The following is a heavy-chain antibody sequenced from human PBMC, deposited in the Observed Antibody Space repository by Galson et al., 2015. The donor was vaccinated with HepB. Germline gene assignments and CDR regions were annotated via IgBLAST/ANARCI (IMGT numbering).Heavy chain of an antibody. CDR2: IKQDGSEK. Sequence: SLRLSCAASGFTFSSYWMSWVRQAPGKGLEWVANIKQDGSEKYYVDSVKGRLTISRDNAKNSLYLQMNSLRAEDTAVYYCARDRGLGSVWALFDIWGQGTMVTVSS. CDR1: GFTFSSYW. CDR3: ARDRGLGSVWALFDI. J-gene: IGHJ3*02. V-gene: IGHV3-7*01. D-gene: IGHD3-10*01.